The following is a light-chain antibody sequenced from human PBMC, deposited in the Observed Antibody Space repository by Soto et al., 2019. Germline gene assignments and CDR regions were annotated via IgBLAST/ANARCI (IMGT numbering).Light chain of an antibody. Sequence: DIQMTQSPSSVSASVGDRVTITCRASQGISSWLAWYQQKPGKAPNLLIYGASNLETGVPSRFSGSGSGTDFTFTISSLQAEDIGTYFCQQYDSVFTFGQGTRLEI. CDR1: QGISSW. CDR2: GAS. CDR3: QQYDSVFT. J-gene: IGKJ5*01. V-gene: IGKV1-33*01.